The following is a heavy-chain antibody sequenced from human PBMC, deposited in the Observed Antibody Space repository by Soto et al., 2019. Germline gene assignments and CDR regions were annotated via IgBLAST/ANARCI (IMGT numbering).Heavy chain of an antibody. CDR2: VSYDGDNE. CDR1: GFTFSAYG. J-gene: IGHJ3*02. V-gene: IGHV3-33*08. D-gene: IGHD3-22*01. CDR3: ARGDYYDSSGPFSDAFDI. Sequence: GGSLRLSCEVSGFTFSAYGMHWVRQAPGKGLEWVAIVSYDGDNEYYADSVRGRFFISRDNSRNTLYLQMSSLRAEDTAVYYCARGDYYDSSGPFSDAFDIWGQGTMVTVSS.